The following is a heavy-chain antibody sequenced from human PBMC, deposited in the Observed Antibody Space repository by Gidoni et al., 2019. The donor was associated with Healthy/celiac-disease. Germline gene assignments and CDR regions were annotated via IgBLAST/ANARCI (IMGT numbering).Heavy chain of an antibody. D-gene: IGHD6-6*01. CDR3: ARGSSSHAFDI. V-gene: IGHV3-48*01. J-gene: IGHJ3*02. Sequence: EVQLVESGGGLVQPGGSLRLSCAASGFTFSSYSMNWVRQAPGKGLEWVSYISSSSSTIYYADSVKGRFTISRDNAKNSLYLQMNSLRAEDTAVYYCARGSSSHAFDIWGQGTMVTVSS. CDR2: ISSSSSTI. CDR1: GFTFSSYS.